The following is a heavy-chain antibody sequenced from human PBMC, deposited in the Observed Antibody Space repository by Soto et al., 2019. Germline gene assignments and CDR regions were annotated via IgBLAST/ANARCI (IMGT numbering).Heavy chain of an antibody. CDR2: IRCDGNRQ. J-gene: IGHJ4*02. V-gene: IGHV3-33*03. CDR3: AKDNGGPGVQSWSRGH. CDR1: GFTFRNYG. D-gene: IGHD2-8*01. Sequence: QVQLVESGGGVVQPGRSLRLSCAASGFTFRNYGMHWVRQAPGKGLEWVGAIRCDGNRQEYADSVKGRFAISRDQSKNTLHLQMHNLRVEDTAMYYCAKDNGGPGVQSWSRGHWGQGSLVTFS.